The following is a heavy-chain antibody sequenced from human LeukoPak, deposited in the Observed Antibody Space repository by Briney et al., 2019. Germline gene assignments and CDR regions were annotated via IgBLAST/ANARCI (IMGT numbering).Heavy chain of an antibody. J-gene: IGHJ4*02. D-gene: IGHD3-22*01. CDR3: ARDTLPEYYDSSGYCDY. V-gene: IGHV3-21*01. CDR2: ISSSSSYI. CDR1: GFTFSSYS. Sequence: GGSLRLSCAASGFTFSSYSMNWVRQAPGKGLEWVSSISSSSSYIYYADSVKGRFTISRDNAKNSLYLQMNSLRAEDTAVYYCARDTLPEYYDSSGYCDYWGQGTLVTVSS.